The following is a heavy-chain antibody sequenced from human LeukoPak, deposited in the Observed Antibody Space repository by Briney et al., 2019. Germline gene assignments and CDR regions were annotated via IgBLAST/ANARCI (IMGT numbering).Heavy chain of an antibody. CDR2: ISSSSSYI. D-gene: IGHD1-26*01. J-gene: IGHJ4*02. Sequence: GRSLRLSCAASGFTFSSYDMHWVRQAPGKGLEWVSSISSSSSYIYYADSVKGRFTISRDNAKNSLYLQMNSLRAEDTAVYYCAREYSGSYQYYFDYWGQGTLVTVSS. V-gene: IGHV3-21*01. CDR3: AREYSGSYQYYFDY. CDR1: GFTFSSYD.